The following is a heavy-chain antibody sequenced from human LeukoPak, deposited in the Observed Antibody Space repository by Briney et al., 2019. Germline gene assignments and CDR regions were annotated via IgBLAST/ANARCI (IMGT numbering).Heavy chain of an antibody. CDR2: ISSSGSTI. Sequence: GGSLRLSCAASGFTFNSYEMNWVRQAPGKGLEWVSYISSSGSTIYYADSVKGRFTISRDNAKNSLYLQMNSLRAEDTAVYYCASRLPSLLLFSFGMDVWGQGTTVTVSS. CDR1: GFTFNSYE. D-gene: IGHD2/OR15-2a*01. J-gene: IGHJ6*02. CDR3: ASRLPSLLLFSFGMDV. V-gene: IGHV3-48*03.